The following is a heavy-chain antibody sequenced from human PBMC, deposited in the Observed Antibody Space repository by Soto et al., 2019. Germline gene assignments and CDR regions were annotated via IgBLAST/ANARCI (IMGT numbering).Heavy chain of an antibody. D-gene: IGHD1-26*01. V-gene: IGHV3-7*01. J-gene: IGHJ4*02. CDR1: GFTFGSYW. Sequence: GGSLRLSCAASGFTFGSYWMSWVRQAPGKGLEWLATIKMDASEKKYVDSVKGRFTISRDNSKNTLYLQMNSLRAEDTAVYYCAKDRVVGATSADYWGQGTLVTVSS. CDR2: IKMDASEK. CDR3: AKDRVVGATSADY.